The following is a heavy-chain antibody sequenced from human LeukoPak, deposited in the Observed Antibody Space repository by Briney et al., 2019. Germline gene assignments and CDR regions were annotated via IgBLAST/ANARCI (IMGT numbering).Heavy chain of an antibody. CDR2: ITDSGGAT. V-gene: IGHV3-23*01. Sequence: PGGSLRLSCAASGFAFTDYAISWVRQAPGKGLEWVSAITDSGGATYYADSVKGRFTISRDNSKNTLYLQMNSLRGDDTAIYYCAKTPEYWGYWGQGTLVTASS. CDR1: GFAFTDYA. CDR3: AKTPEYWGY. D-gene: IGHD2/OR15-2a*01. J-gene: IGHJ4*02.